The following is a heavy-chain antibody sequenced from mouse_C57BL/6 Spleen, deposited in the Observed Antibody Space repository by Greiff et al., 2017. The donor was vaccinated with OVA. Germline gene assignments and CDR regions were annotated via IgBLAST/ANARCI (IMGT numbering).Heavy chain of an antibody. D-gene: IGHD2-1*01. V-gene: IGHV7-1*01. J-gene: IGHJ2*01. CDR2: SRNKANDYTT. CDR1: GFTFSDFY. CDR3: ARDDYYGNSPFDY. Sequence: EVMLVESGGGLVQSGRSLRLSCATSGFTFSDFYMEWVRQAPGKGLEWIAASRNKANDYTTEYSASVKGRFIVSRDTSQSILYLQMNALRAEDTAIYYCARDDYYGNSPFDYWGQGTTLTVSS.